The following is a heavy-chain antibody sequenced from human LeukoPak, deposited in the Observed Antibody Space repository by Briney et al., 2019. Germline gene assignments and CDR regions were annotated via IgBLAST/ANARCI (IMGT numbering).Heavy chain of an antibody. Sequence: EASVKVSCKASGGTFSSYAISWVRQAPGQGLEWMGGIIPILGTANYAQKFQGRVTITADESTSTAYMELSSLKSEDTAVYYCARDHSSGWFFDYWGQGTLVTVSS. D-gene: IGHD6-19*01. J-gene: IGHJ4*02. CDR3: ARDHSSGWFFDY. CDR1: GGTFSSYA. CDR2: IIPILGTA. V-gene: IGHV1-69*13.